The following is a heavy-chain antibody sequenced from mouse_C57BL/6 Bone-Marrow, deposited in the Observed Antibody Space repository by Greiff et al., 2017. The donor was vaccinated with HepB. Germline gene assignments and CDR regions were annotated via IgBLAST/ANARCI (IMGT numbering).Heavy chain of an antibody. V-gene: IGHV5-6*01. CDR2: ISSGGGYT. J-gene: IGHJ1*03. Sequence: EVMLVESGGDLVKPGGSLKLSCAASGFTFSSYGMSWVRQTTDKRLAWVATISSGGGYTYYPDSVKGRVTISRDNAKNTLYLQMNSLKSEDTAMYYCARKGCPWYFDVWGTGTTVTGSS. CDR3: ARKGCPWYFDV. CDR1: GFTFSSYG.